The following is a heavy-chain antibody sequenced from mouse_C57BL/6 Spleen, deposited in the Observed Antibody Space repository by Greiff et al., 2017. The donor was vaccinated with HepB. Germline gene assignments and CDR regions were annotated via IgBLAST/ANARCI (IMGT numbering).Heavy chain of an antibody. CDR2: IDPSDSYT. CDR1: GYTFTSYW. J-gene: IGHJ3*01. D-gene: IGHD2-4*01. V-gene: IGHV1-69*01. CDR3: ARPYCDYDGAWFAY. Sequence: VQLQQPGAELVMPGASVKLSCKTSGYTFTSYWMHWVKQRPGQGLEWIGEIDPSDSYTNYNQKFKGKSTLTVDKSSSTTYMQISSLTSADSAVYYCARPYCDYDGAWFAYWGQGTLVTVSA.